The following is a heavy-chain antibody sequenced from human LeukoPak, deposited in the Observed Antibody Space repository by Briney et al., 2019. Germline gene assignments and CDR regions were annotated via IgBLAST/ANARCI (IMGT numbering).Heavy chain of an antibody. V-gene: IGHV4-59*01. Sequence: SETLSLTCTVSGGSISSYYWSWTRQPPGKGLEWIGYISYSGNTNYSPSLKSRVTISADTSRNQFSLKVSSVTAADTALYYCARWSGSGWKYLDHWGQGTLVTVSS. CDR3: ARWSGSGWKYLDH. D-gene: IGHD6-19*01. J-gene: IGHJ4*02. CDR2: ISYSGNT. CDR1: GGSISSYY.